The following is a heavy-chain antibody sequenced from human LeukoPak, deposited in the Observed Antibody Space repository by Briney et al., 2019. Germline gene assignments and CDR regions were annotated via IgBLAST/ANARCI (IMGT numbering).Heavy chain of an antibody. CDR2: IYYSGST. D-gene: IGHD1-26*01. CDR3: ARGGGGSYHLYYFDY. J-gene: IGHJ4*02. CDR1: GGSISSASYY. Sequence: SETLSLTCTVSGGSISSASYYWGWIRQPPGKGLEWIGSIYYSGSTYYNPSLKSRVTITADTSKTHFSLKLSSVTAADTAVYYCARGGGGSYHLYYFDYWGQGTLVTVSS. V-gene: IGHV4-39*02.